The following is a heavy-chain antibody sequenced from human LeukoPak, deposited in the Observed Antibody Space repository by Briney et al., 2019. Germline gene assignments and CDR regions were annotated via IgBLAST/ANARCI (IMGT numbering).Heavy chain of an antibody. Sequence: SGTLSLTCAVSGGSISSSNWWSWVRQPPGKGLEWIGEIYHSGSTNYNPSLKSRVTISVDTSKNQFSLKLSSVTAADTAVYYCAREPAVAGTGLFVDYWGQGTLVTVSS. CDR2: IYHSGST. CDR3: AREPAVAGTGLFVDY. J-gene: IGHJ4*02. CDR1: GGSISSSNW. V-gene: IGHV4-4*02. D-gene: IGHD6-19*01.